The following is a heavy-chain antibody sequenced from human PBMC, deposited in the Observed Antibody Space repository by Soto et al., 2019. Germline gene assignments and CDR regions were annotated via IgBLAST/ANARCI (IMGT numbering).Heavy chain of an antibody. D-gene: IGHD3-10*01. V-gene: IGHV4-39*01. CDR3: ATLWFGESPY. Sequence: QLQLQESGPGLVKPSETLSLTCTVSGGSISRNSYYWGWIRQPPGKGLEWIGSIYYSGSTYYNPSLKTLVTLSVDPSKTLFSLKLISVTAADTAVYYCATLWFGESPYWGQGTLVTVSS. CDR2: IYYSGST. CDR1: GGSISRNSYY. J-gene: IGHJ4*02.